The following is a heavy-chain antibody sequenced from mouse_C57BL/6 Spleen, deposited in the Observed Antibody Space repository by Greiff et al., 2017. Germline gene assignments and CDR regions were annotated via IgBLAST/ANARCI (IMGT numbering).Heavy chain of an antibody. V-gene: IGHV1-63*01. CDR2: IYPGGGYT. Sequence: VMLVESGAELVRPGTSVKMSCKASGSTFTNYWIGWAKQRPGHGLEWIGDIYPGGGYTNYNEKFKGKATLTADKSSSTAYMQFSSLTSEDSAIYYCARSFDGYCVGFAYWGQGTLVTVSA. D-gene: IGHD2-3*01. CDR3: ARSFDGYCVGFAY. J-gene: IGHJ3*01. CDR1: GSTFTNYW.